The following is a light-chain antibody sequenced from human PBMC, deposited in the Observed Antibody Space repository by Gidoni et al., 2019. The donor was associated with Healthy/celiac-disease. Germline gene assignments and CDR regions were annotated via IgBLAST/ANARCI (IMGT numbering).Light chain of an antibody. J-gene: IGKJ1*01. V-gene: IGKV1-5*03. CDR2: KAS. Sequence: DIQMTQSPSTLSASVGDRVTITCRASQSISSWLAWYQQKPGNAPKLLIYKASSLESGVPSRFSGSGSGTEFTLTISSLQPDDFATYYCQQYNSYSRAWTFXQXTKVEIK. CDR3: QQYNSYSRAWT. CDR1: QSISSW.